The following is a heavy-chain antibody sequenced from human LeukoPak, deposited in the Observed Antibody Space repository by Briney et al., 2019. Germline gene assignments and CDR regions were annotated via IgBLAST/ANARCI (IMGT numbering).Heavy chain of an antibody. CDR1: GFTFSSYA. CDR2: ISGSGGST. J-gene: IGHJ4*02. CDR3: AKTRMSLLLWFGELFYS. Sequence: GGSLRLSCAASGFTFSSYAMSWVRQAPGKGLEWVSAISGSGGSTYYADSVKGRFTISRDNSKHTLYLQMNSLRAEDTAVYYCAKTRMSLLLWFGELFYSWGQGTLVTVSS. D-gene: IGHD3-10*01. V-gene: IGHV3-23*01.